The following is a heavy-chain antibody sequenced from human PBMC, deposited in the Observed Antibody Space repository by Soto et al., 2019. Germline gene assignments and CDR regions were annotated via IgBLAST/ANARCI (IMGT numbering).Heavy chain of an antibody. D-gene: IGHD4-4*01. V-gene: IGHV3-33*01. CDR2: IWYDGSNK. CDR3: ARESSNYYFDY. J-gene: IGHJ4*02. Sequence: GGSLRLSCAASGFTFSSYGMHWVRQAPGKGLEWVAVIWYDGSNKYYADSVKGRFTISRDNSKNTLYLQMNSLRAEDTAVYYCARESSNYYFDYWGQGTLVTVSS. CDR1: GFTFSSYG.